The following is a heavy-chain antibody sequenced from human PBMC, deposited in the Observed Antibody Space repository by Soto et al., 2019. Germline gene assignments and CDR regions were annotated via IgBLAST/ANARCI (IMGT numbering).Heavy chain of an antibody. V-gene: IGHV1-3*05. CDR2: INAGNDNT. CDR1: GYTLTSHD. J-gene: IGHJ6*02. D-gene: IGHD1-1*01. CDR3: ARYNWDAPSHYGMDV. Sequence: QVQLVQSGAEEKRPGASVKVSCKASGYTLTSHDMHWVRQAPGQRLEWMGWINAGNDNTQFSQKFQGRVTITRDTSASTVYMELGGLRSEDTAVYYCARYNWDAPSHYGMDVWGQGTTVTVSS.